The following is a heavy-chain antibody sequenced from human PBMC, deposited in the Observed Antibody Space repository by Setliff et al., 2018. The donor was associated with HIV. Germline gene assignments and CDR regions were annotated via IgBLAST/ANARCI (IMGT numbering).Heavy chain of an antibody. CDR1: GGTFISYA. Sequence: WASVKVSCKASGGTFISYAISWVRQAPGQGLVWMGRIIPIFGTANYAQKFQGRVTITADESTSKAYMELSSLRSEDTAVYYCASVQVVTNAFDIWGQGTMVTVSS. J-gene: IGHJ3*02. D-gene: IGHD3-22*01. CDR3: ASVQVVTNAFDI. V-gene: IGHV1-69*13. CDR2: IIPIFGTA.